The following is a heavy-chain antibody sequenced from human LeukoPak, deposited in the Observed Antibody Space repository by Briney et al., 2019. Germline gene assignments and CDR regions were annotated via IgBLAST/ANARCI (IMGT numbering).Heavy chain of an antibody. J-gene: IGHJ5*02. CDR2: ISAYNGNT. CDR3: ARERIVVVPAAMNWFDP. V-gene: IGHV1-18*01. CDR1: GYTFTSYG. D-gene: IGHD2-2*01. Sequence: ASVKVSCKASGYTFTSYGISWVRQAPGQGLEWMGWISAYNGNTNYAQKLQGRVTMTTDTSTSTAYMEPRSLRSDDTAVYYCARERIVVVPAAMNWFDPWGQGTLVIVSS.